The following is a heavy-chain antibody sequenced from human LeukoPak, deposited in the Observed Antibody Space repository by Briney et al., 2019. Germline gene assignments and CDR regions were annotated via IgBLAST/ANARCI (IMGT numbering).Heavy chain of an antibody. CDR3: AKDLGVIIVPYAIDYYGLDV. V-gene: IGHV3-30*18. J-gene: IGHJ6*02. D-gene: IGHD2-2*01. Sequence: GGSLRLSCAASGFTFSRHGMQWVRQAPGKGLEWVAAVSYDESNKYYADSVKGRFTISRDNFKNTLFLQMNSLRAEDTAVYYCAKDLGVIIVPYAIDYYGLDVWGQGTKVTVSS. CDR2: VSYDESNK. CDR1: GFTFSRHG.